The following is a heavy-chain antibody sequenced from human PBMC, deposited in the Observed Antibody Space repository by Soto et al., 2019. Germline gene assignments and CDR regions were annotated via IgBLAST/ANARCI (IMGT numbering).Heavy chain of an antibody. CDR3: ARHGPLSNNWNQLDY. CDR2: IYYNGNT. CDR1: GGSISSSPYY. Sequence: QLQLQESGPGLVKPSETLSLTCTVSGGSISSSPYYWGWIRQPPGKGLEWIGNIYYNGNTFYNPSLKSRVTISVNTSKNQCSLKLSSVTAADTAVYYCARHGPLSNNWNQLDYWGQGTLVTVSS. J-gene: IGHJ4*02. V-gene: IGHV4-39*01. D-gene: IGHD1-1*01.